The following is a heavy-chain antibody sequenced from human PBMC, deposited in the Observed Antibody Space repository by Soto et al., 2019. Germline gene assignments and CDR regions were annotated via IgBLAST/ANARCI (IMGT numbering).Heavy chain of an antibody. CDR2: ISGTGGST. Sequence: PGKGLEWVSAISGTGGSTYYADSVKGRFTISRDNSKNTLYVQMNSLRVEDTAVYYCAKEGNWVRGPDYWGQGTLFTVSS. D-gene: IGHD3-10*01. CDR3: AKEGNWVRGPDY. J-gene: IGHJ4*02. V-gene: IGHV3-23*01.